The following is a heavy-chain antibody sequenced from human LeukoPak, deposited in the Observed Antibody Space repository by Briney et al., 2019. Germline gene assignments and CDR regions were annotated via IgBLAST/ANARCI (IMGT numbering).Heavy chain of an antibody. Sequence: GGSLRLSCAASGFTFSSFAMTWVRQAPGKGLEWVSTVGGSGAYTYYADSVKGRFTISRDNSKNTLYLQMNSLRGEDTAVYYCAKLTRGYCSSTACPNWFDPWGQGTLVTVSS. CDR1: GFTFSSFA. CDR2: VGGSGAYT. V-gene: IGHV3-23*01. J-gene: IGHJ5*02. CDR3: AKLTRGYCSSTACPNWFDP. D-gene: IGHD2-2*01.